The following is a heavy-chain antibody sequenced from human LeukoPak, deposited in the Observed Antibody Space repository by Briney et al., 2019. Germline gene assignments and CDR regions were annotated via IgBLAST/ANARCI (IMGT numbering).Heavy chain of an antibody. V-gene: IGHV3-21*01. CDR3: ASSHKWNFDY. CDR1: GLTFSSYS. Sequence: PGGSLRLSCAASGLTFSSYSMNWVRQAPGKGLEWVSSISSGSSYIYYADSVKGRSTISRDNAKNSLYLQMNSLRAEDTAVFYCASSHKWNFDYWGQGTLVTVSS. D-gene: IGHD1-26*01. J-gene: IGHJ4*02. CDR2: ISSGSSYI.